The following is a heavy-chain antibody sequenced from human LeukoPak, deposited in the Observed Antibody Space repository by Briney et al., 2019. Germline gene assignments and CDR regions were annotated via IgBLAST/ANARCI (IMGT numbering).Heavy chain of an antibody. Sequence: GGSLRLSCAASGFTFSDYYMSWIRQAPGKGLEWVSYISSSGSTIYYADSVKGRFTISRDNSKNTLYLQMNSLRAEDTAVYYCAKEFAIWEKYSSSWYFDYWGQGTLVTVSS. J-gene: IGHJ4*02. V-gene: IGHV3-11*04. D-gene: IGHD6-13*01. CDR1: GFTFSDYY. CDR3: AKEFAIWEKYSSSWYFDY. CDR2: ISSSGSTI.